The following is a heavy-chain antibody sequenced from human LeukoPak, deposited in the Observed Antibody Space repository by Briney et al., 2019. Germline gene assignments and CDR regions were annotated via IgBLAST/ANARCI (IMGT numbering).Heavy chain of an antibody. V-gene: IGHV4-61*02. CDR2: IYTSGST. CDR3: ARWHCSSTSCYAGV. J-gene: IGHJ4*02. Sequence: PSETLSLTCTVSGGSISSGRYYWSWIRQPAGKGQEWIGRIYTSGSTNYNPSLKSRVTISVDTSKNQFSLKLSSVTVADTAVYYCARWHCSSTSCYAGVWGQGTLVTVSS. CDR1: GGSISSGRYY. D-gene: IGHD2-2*01.